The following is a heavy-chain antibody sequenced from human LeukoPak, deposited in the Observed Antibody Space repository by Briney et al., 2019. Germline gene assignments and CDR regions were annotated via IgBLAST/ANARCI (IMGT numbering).Heavy chain of an antibody. CDR1: GFSFSSYG. V-gene: IGHV3-30*18. Sequence: GGSLRLSCAASGFSFSSYGMHWVRQAPGKGLEWVAVISYEGSNEYYADSVKGRFTISRDNSKNTLYLQMTSLRAEDTAVYYCAKEGIRYYYDSSGYYGDYWGQGTLVTVSS. CDR2: ISYEGSNE. D-gene: IGHD3-22*01. CDR3: AKEGIRYYYDSSGYYGDY. J-gene: IGHJ4*02.